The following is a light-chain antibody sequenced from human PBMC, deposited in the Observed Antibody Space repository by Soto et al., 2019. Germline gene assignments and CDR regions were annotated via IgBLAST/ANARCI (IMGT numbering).Light chain of an antibody. V-gene: IGKV2-30*02. J-gene: IGKJ5*01. CDR3: MQGTHWPIT. CDR2: KVS. Sequence: DVVMTQSPLSLPATLGQPAAISCRPNQSLVHSDGIAYFSWFQQRPGRSPRRLIYKVSNRDSGVPARFSGSGSGTDFALKISRVEAEDVGVYYCMQGTHWPITFGQGTRLEI. CDR1: QSLVHSDGIAY.